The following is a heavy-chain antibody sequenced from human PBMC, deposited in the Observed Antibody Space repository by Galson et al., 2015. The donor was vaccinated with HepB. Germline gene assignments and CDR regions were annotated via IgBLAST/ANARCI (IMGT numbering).Heavy chain of an antibody. Sequence: SVKVSCKASGFTFTNYDINWVRQATGQGLEWMGWMNPNSENTGYAQKFQGRVTMTRDTSISTAYMELSGLRSEDTAVYYCARGPAVYDSSGYFDFWGQGTLVTVSS. V-gene: IGHV1-8*01. CDR2: MNPNSENT. D-gene: IGHD3-22*01. J-gene: IGHJ4*02. CDR1: GFTFTNYD. CDR3: ARGPAVYDSSGYFDF.